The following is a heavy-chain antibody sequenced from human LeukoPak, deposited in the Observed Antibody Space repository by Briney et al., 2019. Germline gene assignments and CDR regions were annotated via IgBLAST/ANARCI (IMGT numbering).Heavy chain of an antibody. CDR2: ISSSGSTI. Sequence: PGGSLRLSCAASGFTFSEYYMSWIRQAPGKGLEWVSYISSSGSTIYYADSVKGRFTISRDNAKNSLYLQMNSLRAEETEVYYCASRGPLVPPLLWGQGTMVTVSS. CDR1: GFTFSEYY. J-gene: IGHJ3*01. V-gene: IGHV3-11*01. CDR3: ASRGPLVPPLL. D-gene: IGHD2-2*01.